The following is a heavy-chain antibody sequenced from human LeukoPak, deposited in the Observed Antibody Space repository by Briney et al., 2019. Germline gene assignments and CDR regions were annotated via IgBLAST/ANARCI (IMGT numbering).Heavy chain of an antibody. CDR3: ARDRRDGYCLGH. Sequence: GGSLRLSCTGSRFTVSSSYMSWLRQTPGKGLEWVSGIYSGGTTYYADSVKGRVTISRDSSKNTLYLQMNSLRAEDTAVYYCARDRRDGYCLGHWGQGTLVTVSS. CDR2: IYSGGTT. J-gene: IGHJ4*02. V-gene: IGHV3-66*01. CDR1: RFTVSSSY. D-gene: IGHD5-24*01.